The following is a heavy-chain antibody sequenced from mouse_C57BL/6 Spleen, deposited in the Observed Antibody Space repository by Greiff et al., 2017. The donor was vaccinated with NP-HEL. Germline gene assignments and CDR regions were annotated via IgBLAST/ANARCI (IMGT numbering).Heavy chain of an antibody. V-gene: IGHV1-75*01. Sequence: VQLQQSGPELVKPGASVKISCKASGYTFTDYYINWVKQRPGQGLEWIGWIFPGSGSTYYNEKFKGKATLTVDKPSSTAYMLLSSLTSEDSAVYFCGRGKDYFDYWGQGTTLTVSS. CDR1: GYTFTDYY. CDR3: GRGKDYFDY. J-gene: IGHJ2*01. CDR2: IFPGSGST.